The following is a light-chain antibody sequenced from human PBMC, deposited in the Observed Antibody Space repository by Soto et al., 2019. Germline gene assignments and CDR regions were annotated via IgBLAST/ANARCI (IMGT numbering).Light chain of an antibody. V-gene: IGLV2-14*03. J-gene: IGLJ2*01. CDR2: DVN. CDR1: SGDIGAYNF. Sequence: QSVLTQPASVSGSPGQSITISCTGTSGDIGAYNFVSWYQQHPGKAPKLMLYDVNIRPSGVSNRFSGSKSGNTASLTISGLQAEDEAEYYCTSWTTSTTMIFGGGTKVTVL. CDR3: TSWTTSTTMI.